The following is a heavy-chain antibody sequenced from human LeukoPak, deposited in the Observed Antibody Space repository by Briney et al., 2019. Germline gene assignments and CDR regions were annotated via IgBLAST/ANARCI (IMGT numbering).Heavy chain of an antibody. CDR3: AKDPHLYSSGSPSWFDP. D-gene: IGHD6-19*01. J-gene: IGHJ5*02. V-gene: IGHV3-23*01. CDR2: ISGSGGST. CDR1: GFTFSNYW. Sequence: GGSLRLSCEVSGFTFSNYWMMWVRQAPGKGLEWVSAISGSGGSTYYADSVKGRFTISRDNSKNTLYLQMNSLRAEDTAVYYCAKDPHLYSSGSPSWFDPWGQGTLVTVSS.